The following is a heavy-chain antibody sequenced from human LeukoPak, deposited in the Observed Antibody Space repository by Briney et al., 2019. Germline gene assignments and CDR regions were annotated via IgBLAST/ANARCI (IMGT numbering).Heavy chain of an antibody. D-gene: IGHD3-10*01. V-gene: IGHV1-24*01. CDR1: GYTLTELS. CDR2: FDPEDGET. CDR3: ARLTRQLSGSNNDY. J-gene: IGHJ4*02. Sequence: ASVKVSCKVSGYTLTELSMHWVRQAPGKGLEWMGGFDPEDGETIYAQKFQGRVTMTEDTSADTAYMELSSLRSEDTAVYYCARLTRQLSGSNNDYWGQGTLVTVSS.